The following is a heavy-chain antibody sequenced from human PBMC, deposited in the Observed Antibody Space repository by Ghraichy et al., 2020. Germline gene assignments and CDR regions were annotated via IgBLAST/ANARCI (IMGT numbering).Heavy chain of an antibody. CDR2: ISAYNGNT. Sequence: ASVKVSCKASGYTFTSYGISWVRQAPGQGLEWMGWISAYNGNTNYAQKLQGRVTMTTDTSTSTAYMELRSLRSDDTAVYYCARDCSGEFGEFSPSLLPDPLVYCFYYYGMDVWGQGTTVTVSS. V-gene: IGHV1-18*01. J-gene: IGHJ6*02. D-gene: IGHD3-10*01. CDR3: ARDCSGEFGEFSPSLLPDPLVYCFYYYGMDV. CDR1: GYTFTSYG.